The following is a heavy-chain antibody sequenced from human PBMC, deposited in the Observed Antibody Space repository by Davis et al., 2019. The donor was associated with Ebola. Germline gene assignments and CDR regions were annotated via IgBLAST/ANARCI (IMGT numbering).Heavy chain of an antibody. Sequence: GESLKISCSASGFTFSSYAMHWVRQAPGKGLEWVAFISYDGSNKDCADSVKGRFTISRDNSKNTVDLQMNSLRPEDTAVYYCARLDEDDYLTGPDYWGQGTLVTVSS. D-gene: IGHD3-9*01. CDR3: ARLDEDDYLTGPDY. CDR1: GFTFSSYA. CDR2: ISYDGSNK. J-gene: IGHJ4*02. V-gene: IGHV3-30-3*01.